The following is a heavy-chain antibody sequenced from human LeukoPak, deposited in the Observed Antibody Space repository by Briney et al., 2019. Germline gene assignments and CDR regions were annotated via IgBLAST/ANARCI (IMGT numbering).Heavy chain of an antibody. Sequence: PGGSLRLSCAASGFTFSGSAMHWVRQASGKGLEWVGRIRSKANSYATAHAASVKGRFTISRDDSKNTAYLQMNSLKTEDTAVYYCTRHFDYYGSGYYYMDVWGKGTTVAISS. D-gene: IGHD3-10*01. J-gene: IGHJ6*03. V-gene: IGHV3-73*01. CDR2: IRSKANSYAT. CDR3: TRHFDYYGSGYYYMDV. CDR1: GFTFSGSA.